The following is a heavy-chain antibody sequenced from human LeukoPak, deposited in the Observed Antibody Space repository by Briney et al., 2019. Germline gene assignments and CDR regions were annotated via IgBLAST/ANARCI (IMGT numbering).Heavy chain of an antibody. CDR3: AKGSGINHYHWIDP. CDR2: ISGGGSST. Sequence: GGSLRLSCAASEFTFSNYAMNWVRQAPGKGLEWVSGISGGGSSTYYADSVKGRFTISRDNSKNTLYLQMDSLRAEDTALYYCAKGSGINHYHWIDPWGQGTLVTVYS. J-gene: IGHJ5*02. V-gene: IGHV3-23*01. D-gene: IGHD1-14*01. CDR1: EFTFSNYA.